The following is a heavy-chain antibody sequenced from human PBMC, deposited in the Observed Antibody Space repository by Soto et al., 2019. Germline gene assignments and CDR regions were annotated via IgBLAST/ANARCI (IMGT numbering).Heavy chain of an antibody. D-gene: IGHD2-2*01. CDR2: ISSSGSTI. Sequence: QPGGSLRLSCAASGFTFSSYEMNWVRQAPGKGLEWVSYISSSGSTIYYADSVKGRFTISRDNAKNSLYLQMNSLRAEDTAVYYCARLYCSSTSCYRWYYYYYGMDVWGQGTTVTVSS. V-gene: IGHV3-48*03. CDR1: GFTFSSYE. J-gene: IGHJ6*02. CDR3: ARLYCSSTSCYRWYYYYYGMDV.